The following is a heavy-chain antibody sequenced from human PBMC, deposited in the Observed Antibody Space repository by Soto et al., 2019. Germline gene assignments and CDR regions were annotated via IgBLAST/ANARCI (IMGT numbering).Heavy chain of an antibody. CDR1: GGSFSDFY. CDR3: SCYARDY. CDR2: INYSGNT. D-gene: IGHD2-15*01. J-gene: IGHJ4*02. Sequence: QVQLQQWGAGLLKPSETLSLTCAVYGGSFSDFYWSWIRQSPGKGLEWLGEINYSGNTNYNPSLKSRITISVDTSKKELYLTLTSVTAADTAIYYCSCYARDYWGQGTLVTVSS. V-gene: IGHV4-34*01.